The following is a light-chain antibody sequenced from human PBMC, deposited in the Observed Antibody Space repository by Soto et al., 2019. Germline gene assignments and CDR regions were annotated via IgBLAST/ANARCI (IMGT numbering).Light chain of an antibody. CDR3: QQYDNWPPLT. V-gene: IGKV3-15*01. J-gene: IGKJ4*02. CDR1: QSVGSN. Sequence: ERVMAQSPATLSVSPGERVTLSCRASQSVGSNLAWYQQKPGQAPRLLIYGASTRATGIPARFSGSGSGTEFTLTISSPQSEDFAVYYGQQYDNWPPLTFGGGTKVEIK. CDR2: GAS.